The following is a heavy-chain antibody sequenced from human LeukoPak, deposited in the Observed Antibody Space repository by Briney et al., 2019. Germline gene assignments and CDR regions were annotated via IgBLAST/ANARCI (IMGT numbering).Heavy chain of an antibody. V-gene: IGHV4-59*11. J-gene: IGHJ6*04. Sequence: SETLSLTCTVSGGSISSHCWSWIRQPPGKGLEWIGCIYYSGSTNYNPSLKSRVTVSVDTPKNQFSLKLSSVTAADTAVYYCAGVRITILGDSHYYSMDVWGKGTTVTVSS. D-gene: IGHD3-3*01. CDR2: IYYSGST. CDR3: AGVRITILGDSHYYSMDV. CDR1: GGSISSHC.